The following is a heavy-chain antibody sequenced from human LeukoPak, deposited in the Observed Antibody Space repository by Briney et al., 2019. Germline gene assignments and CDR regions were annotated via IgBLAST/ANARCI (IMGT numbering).Heavy chain of an antibody. J-gene: IGHJ6*02. D-gene: IGHD4-17*01. CDR1: GGTFSSYA. V-gene: IGHV1-69*13. CDR2: IIPIFGTA. CDR3: ARNDGDYENYYYGMDV. Sequence: SVKVSCKASGGTFSSYAISWVRQAPGQGLEWMGGIIPIFGTANYAQKFQGRVTITADESTSTAYMELSSLRSEDTAVYYCARNDGDYENYYYGMDVWGQGTTVTVSS.